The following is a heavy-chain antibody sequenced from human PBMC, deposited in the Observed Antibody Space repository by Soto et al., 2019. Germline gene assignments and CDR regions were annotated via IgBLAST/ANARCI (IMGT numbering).Heavy chain of an antibody. D-gene: IGHD4-17*01. CDR3: EKGGEYVDYVPYYFDY. Sequence: QVQLVDSGGGVVQPGRSLRLSCAASGFTFSSYGMHWVRQAPGKGLEWVAVISYDGSNKYYADSVKGRFTISRDNSKNTLYLQMNSLRFEDTAVYYCEKGGEYVDYVPYYFDYWGQGTLVTVSS. V-gene: IGHV3-30*18. J-gene: IGHJ4*02. CDR1: GFTFSSYG. CDR2: ISYDGSNK.